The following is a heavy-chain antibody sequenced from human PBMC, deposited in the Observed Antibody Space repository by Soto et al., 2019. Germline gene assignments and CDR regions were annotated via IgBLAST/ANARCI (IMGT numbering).Heavy chain of an antibody. J-gene: IGHJ6*02. D-gene: IGHD3-10*01. Sequence: QVQLVESGGGVVQPARSLRLSCAASGFTFRSYGMHWVRQAPGKGLEWVAVISYDGSGEFYADSVKGRFTISRDNSKNTLYLQMNSLRAEDTAVYYCARDGSRFGELLSPWLRDYYYGMDVWGQGTTVTVSS. CDR2: ISYDGSGE. V-gene: IGHV3-30*03. CDR1: GFTFRSYG. CDR3: ARDGSRFGELLSPWLRDYYYGMDV.